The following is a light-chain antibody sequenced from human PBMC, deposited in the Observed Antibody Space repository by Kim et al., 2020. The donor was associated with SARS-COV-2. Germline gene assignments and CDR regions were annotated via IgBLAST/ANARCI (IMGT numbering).Light chain of an antibody. Sequence: QSALTQPASVSGSPGQSITISCTGTSSDVGVYNYVSWYQQHPGKAPKLMIYDVSNRPSGVSNRFSGSKSGNTASLTISGLQAEDEADYYYSSYTSSSTYVFGTGTKVTVL. CDR3: SSYTSSSTYV. CDR2: DVS. V-gene: IGLV2-14*03. CDR1: SSDVGVYNY. J-gene: IGLJ1*01.